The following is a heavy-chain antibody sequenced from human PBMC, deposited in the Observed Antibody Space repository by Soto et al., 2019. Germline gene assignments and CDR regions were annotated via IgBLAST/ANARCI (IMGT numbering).Heavy chain of an antibody. J-gene: IGHJ6*02. V-gene: IGHV3-30*18. CDR3: AKCLVVYVFGGQDYHYGMDV. CDR2: ISYGGSNK. Sequence: QVQLVESGGGVVQPGRSLRLSCAASRFTFSSYGMHWVRQAPGKGLEWVAAISYGGSNKNYADSVKGRFTISRDNSKNALYLQMTGLRGEDTAVYTCAKCLVVYVFGGQDYHYGMDVWGQGTTVTVSS. CDR1: RFTFSSYG. D-gene: IGHD2-15*01.